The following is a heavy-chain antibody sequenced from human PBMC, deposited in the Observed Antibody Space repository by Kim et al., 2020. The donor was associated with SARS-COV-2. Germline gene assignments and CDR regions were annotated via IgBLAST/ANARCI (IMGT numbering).Heavy chain of an antibody. CDR2: INHSGST. CDR1: GGSFSGYY. V-gene: IGHV4-34*01. J-gene: IGHJ5*02. Sequence: SETLSLTCAVYGGSFSGYYWSWIRQPPGKGLEWIGEINHSGSTNYNPSLKSRVTISVDTSKNQFSLKLSSVTAADTAVYYCARGFGAAAAGTPTNWFDPWGQGTLVTVSS. CDR3: ARGFGAAAAGTPTNWFDP. D-gene: IGHD6-13*01.